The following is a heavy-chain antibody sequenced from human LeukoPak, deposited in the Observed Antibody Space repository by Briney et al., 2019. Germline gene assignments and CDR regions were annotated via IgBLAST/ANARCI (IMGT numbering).Heavy chain of an antibody. D-gene: IGHD7-27*01. Sequence: ASVKVFCKASGYTFIAYGVSWVRQAPGQGLEWMGWISGYNGNTNYAQKLQDRVTMTIDTATSTAYMELRSLKIDDTATYYCAGEGALGRFDYWGQGTLVTVSS. CDR2: ISGYNGNT. CDR1: GYTFIAYG. J-gene: IGHJ4*02. CDR3: AGEGALGRFDY. V-gene: IGHV1-18*01.